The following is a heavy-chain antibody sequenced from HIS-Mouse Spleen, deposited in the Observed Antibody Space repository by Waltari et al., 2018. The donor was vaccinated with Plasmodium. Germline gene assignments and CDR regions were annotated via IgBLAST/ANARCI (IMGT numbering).Heavy chain of an antibody. V-gene: IGHV4-34*01. D-gene: IGHD1-1*01. CDR3: ARAGTDAFDI. CDR1: GGSFSGYY. CDR2: INHSGST. Sequence: QVQLQQWGAGLLKPSETLSLTCAVYGGSFSGYYWSWIRQPPGKGLEWIGEINHSGSTNSNPSLKGRVTISGDTSKNQFSLKLSSVTAADTAVYYCARAGTDAFDIWGQGTMVTVSS. J-gene: IGHJ3*02.